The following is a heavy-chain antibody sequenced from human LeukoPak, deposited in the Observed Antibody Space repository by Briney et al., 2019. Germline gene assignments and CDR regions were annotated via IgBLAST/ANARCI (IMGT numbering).Heavy chain of an antibody. CDR2: INHSGST. J-gene: IGHJ4*02. CDR3: ARASLTVTTFRFDY. CDR1: GGSFSGYY. V-gene: IGHV4-34*01. D-gene: IGHD4-17*01. Sequence: SGTLSLTRAVYGGSFSGYYWSWIRPPPGKGGGWVGEINHSGSTNYNPSLKSRVTISVDTSKNQFSLKLSSVTAADTAVYYCARASLTVTTFRFDYWGQGTLVTVSS.